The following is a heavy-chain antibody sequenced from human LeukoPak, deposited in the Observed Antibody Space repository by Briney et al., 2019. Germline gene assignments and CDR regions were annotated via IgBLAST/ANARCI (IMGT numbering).Heavy chain of an antibody. D-gene: IGHD3-3*01. CDR1: GFTFSSYW. Sequence: GRSLRLSCAASGFTFSSYWMSWVRQAPGKGLEWVANIKQDGSEKYYVDSVKGRFSISRDNAKNSLYLQMNSLRAEDTAVYYCARDQGDFWSGYHLYYFDYWGQGTLVTVSS. V-gene: IGHV3-7*01. CDR2: IKQDGSEK. CDR3: ARDQGDFWSGYHLYYFDY. J-gene: IGHJ4*02.